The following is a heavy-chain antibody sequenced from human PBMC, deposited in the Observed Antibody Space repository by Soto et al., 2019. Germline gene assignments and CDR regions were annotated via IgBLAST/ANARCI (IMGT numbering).Heavy chain of an antibody. J-gene: IGHJ4*02. Sequence: GGSLRLSCAASGFTFRSYAMSWVRQAPGKGLEWVSAISGSGGSTYYADSVKGRFIISRDNSKNTLYLQMSSLRVEDTAVYYCAKDRRLLWFGADYWGQGTLVTVSS. CDR3: AKDRRLLWFGADY. D-gene: IGHD3-10*01. CDR1: GFTFRSYA. V-gene: IGHV3-23*01. CDR2: ISGSGGST.